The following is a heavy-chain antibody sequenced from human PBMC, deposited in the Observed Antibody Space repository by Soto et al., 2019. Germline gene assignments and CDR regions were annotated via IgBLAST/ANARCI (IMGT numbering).Heavy chain of an antibody. V-gene: IGHV4-39*01. Sequence: QLQLQESGPGLVKPSETLSLTCTVSGGSISSSSYYWGWIRQPPGKGLEWIGSIYYSGSTYYNPSLKSRVTISVDTSKNQFSLKLSSVTAADTAVYYCARLNYDKQADYWGQGTLVTVSS. D-gene: IGHD3-22*01. CDR3: ARLNYDKQADY. CDR2: IYYSGST. CDR1: GGSISSSSYY. J-gene: IGHJ4*02.